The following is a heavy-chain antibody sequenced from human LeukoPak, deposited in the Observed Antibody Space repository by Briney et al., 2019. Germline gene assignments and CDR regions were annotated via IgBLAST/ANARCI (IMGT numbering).Heavy chain of an antibody. CDR2: IYYSGST. V-gene: IGHV4-59*01. Sequence: SETLSLTCTVSGGSISSYYWSWIRQPPGKGLEWVGYIYYSGSTNYNPSLKSRVTISVDTSKSQFSLKLSSVTAADTAVYYCARGRGGYDFDYWGQGTLVTVSS. J-gene: IGHJ4*02. D-gene: IGHD5-12*01. CDR1: GGSISSYY. CDR3: ARGRGGYDFDY.